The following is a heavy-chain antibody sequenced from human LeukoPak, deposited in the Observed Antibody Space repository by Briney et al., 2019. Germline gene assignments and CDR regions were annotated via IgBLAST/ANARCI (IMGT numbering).Heavy chain of an antibody. CDR2: ISGSGAGT. CDR3: ARDNDSRDPPHFDY. V-gene: IGHV3-23*01. Sequence: GGSLRLSCAASGFTFSSFAMSWVRQAPGKGLDWVSSISGSGAGTYYADSVKGRFTISRDNSKNTLYLQMNSLRSEDTAVYYCARDNDSRDPPHFDYWGQGTLVTVSS. D-gene: IGHD3-16*01. CDR1: GFTFSSFA. J-gene: IGHJ4*02.